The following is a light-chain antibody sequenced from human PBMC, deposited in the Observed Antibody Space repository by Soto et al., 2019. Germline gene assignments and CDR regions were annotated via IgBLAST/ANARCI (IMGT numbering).Light chain of an antibody. CDR1: QSISRY. J-gene: IGKJ4*01. CDR3: QQSNSIPLT. V-gene: IGKV1-39*01. Sequence: DIQMTQSPSSLSASVGDRVTITCRASQSISRYLAWYQQKPGKAPKFLIYDASSLESGVPSRFSGSGFGTEFTLTISSLQPEDFATYYCQQSNSIPLTFGGGTKVDIK. CDR2: DAS.